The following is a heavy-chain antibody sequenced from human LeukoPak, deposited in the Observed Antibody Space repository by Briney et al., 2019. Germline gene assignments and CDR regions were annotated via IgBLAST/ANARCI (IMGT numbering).Heavy chain of an antibody. D-gene: IGHD6-13*01. CDR2: IYYSGST. Sequence: SETLSLTCTVSGGSISSSSYYWGWVRQPPGKGLEWIGSIYYSGSTYYNPSLKSRVTISVDTSKNQFSLKLSSVTAADTAVYYCARRQLAYDYWGQGTLVTVSS. J-gene: IGHJ4*02. V-gene: IGHV4-39*01. CDR1: GGSISSSSYY. CDR3: ARRQLAYDY.